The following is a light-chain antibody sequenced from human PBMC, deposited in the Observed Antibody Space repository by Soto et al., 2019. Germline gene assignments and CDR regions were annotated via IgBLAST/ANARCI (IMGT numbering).Light chain of an antibody. CDR2: GNT. J-gene: IGLJ2*01. CDR3: QSYDTSRSGHVV. CDR1: SSNIGAGYD. V-gene: IGLV1-40*01. Sequence: QSVLTQPPSVSGAPGQRVTISCTGSSSNIGAGYDVHWYQKLPGTAPKLLIYGNTNRPSGVPDRFSGSKSGTSASLAITGLHADDEADYYCQSYDTSRSGHVVFGGGTKLTVL.